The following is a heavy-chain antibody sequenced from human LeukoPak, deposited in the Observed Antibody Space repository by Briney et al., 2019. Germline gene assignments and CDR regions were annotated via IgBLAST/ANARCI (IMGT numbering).Heavy chain of an antibody. Sequence: GESLRLSCAASGFRFSDFTMTWVRQAPGKGPEWVSAIGGRGGSTYYADSLGGRFIISRDNSKDMVYLQMNSLKVEDTATYYCGKEGGAWGQGTKVTVSS. D-gene: IGHD3-16*01. V-gene: IGHV3-23*01. CDR1: GFRFSDFT. CDR2: IGGRGGST. J-gene: IGHJ5*02. CDR3: GKEGGA.